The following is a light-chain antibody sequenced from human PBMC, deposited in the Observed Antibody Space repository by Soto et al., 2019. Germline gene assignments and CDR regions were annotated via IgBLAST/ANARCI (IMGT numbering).Light chain of an antibody. CDR3: QAWDSSTGV. Sequence: SYELTQPPSVYGSPGQTASITCSGDKLGDKYACWYQQKPGQSPVLVIYQDSKRPSGIPERFSGSNSGNTATLTISGTQAMDEADYYCQAWDSSTGVFGTGTKVTVL. J-gene: IGLJ1*01. CDR2: QDS. CDR1: KLGDKY. V-gene: IGLV3-1*01.